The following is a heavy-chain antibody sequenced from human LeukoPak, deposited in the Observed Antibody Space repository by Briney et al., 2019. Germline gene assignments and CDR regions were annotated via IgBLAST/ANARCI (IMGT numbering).Heavy chain of an antibody. CDR1: GVDFSRAA. V-gene: IGHV3-30-3*01. J-gene: IGHJ3*02. CDR3: VREPHDM. CDR2: ISKDGSIT. Sequence: GGSLRLSCVVSGVDFSRAAMYWVRQAPGKGLEWVGVISKDGSITAYADSVKGRFTMSRDNSKNTLYLQMNSLRPEDSTVYYCVREPHDMWGQGTKVTVSS.